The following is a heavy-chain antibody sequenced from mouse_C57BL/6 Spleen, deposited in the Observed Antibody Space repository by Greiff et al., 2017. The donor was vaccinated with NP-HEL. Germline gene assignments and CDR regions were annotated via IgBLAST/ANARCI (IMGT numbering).Heavy chain of an antibody. CDR1: GYSITSGYY. V-gene: IGHV3-6*01. CDR2: ISYDGSN. J-gene: IGHJ3*01. Sequence: EVQVVESGPGLVKPSQSLSLTCSVTGYSITSGYYWNWIRQFPGNKLEWMGYISYDGSNNYNPSLKNRISITRDTSKNQFFLKLNSVTTEDTATYYCAREKGDYGSSFFAYWGQGTLVTVSA. CDR3: AREKGDYGSSFFAY. D-gene: IGHD1-1*01.